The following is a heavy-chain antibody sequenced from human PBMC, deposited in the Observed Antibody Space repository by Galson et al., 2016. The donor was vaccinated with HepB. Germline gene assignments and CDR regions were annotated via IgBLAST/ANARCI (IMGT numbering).Heavy chain of an antibody. Sequence: SLRLSCASSGFALINYEMTWVRQAPGQGLEWISYISSSGNTIYDADSVQGRFIISRDNAENSLFLQMNNLRAEDTAVYFCARVELGGYQLWGQGTTVTVSS. D-gene: IGHD2-2*01. J-gene: IGHJ6*02. CDR1: GFALINYE. CDR2: ISSSGNTI. V-gene: IGHV3-48*03. CDR3: ARVELGGYQL.